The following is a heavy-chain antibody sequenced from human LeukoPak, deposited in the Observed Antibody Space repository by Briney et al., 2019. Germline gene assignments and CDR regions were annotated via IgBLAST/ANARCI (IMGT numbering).Heavy chain of an antibody. CDR2: IIPIFGTA. D-gene: IGHD2-2*01. J-gene: IGHJ4*02. V-gene: IGHV1-69*06. Sequence: GASVKVSCKASGGTFSTYALSWVRQAPGQGLEWMGGIIPIFGTANYAQKFQGRVTITADKSTSTAYMELSSLRSEDTAVYYCARGRYCSTTNCFEGLGYFDYWGQGALVTVSS. CDR1: GGTFSTYA. CDR3: ARGRYCSTTNCFEGLGYFDY.